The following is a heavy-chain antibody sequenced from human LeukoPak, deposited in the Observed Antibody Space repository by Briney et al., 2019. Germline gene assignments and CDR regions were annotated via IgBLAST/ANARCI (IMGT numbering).Heavy chain of an antibody. CDR3: ARERLVNWFDP. V-gene: IGHV1-46*01. J-gene: IGHJ5*02. D-gene: IGHD3-9*01. Sequence: ASVTVSCKASGYTFTNYYMHWVRQPPGQGLEWMGIINPSGGSTSYAQKFQGRVTMTRDTSTSTVYMELSSLRSEDTAVYYCARERLVNWFDPWGQGTLVTVSS. CDR2: INPSGGST. CDR1: GYTFTNYY.